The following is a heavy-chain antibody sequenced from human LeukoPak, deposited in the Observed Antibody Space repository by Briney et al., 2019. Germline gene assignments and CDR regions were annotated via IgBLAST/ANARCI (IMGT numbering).Heavy chain of an antibody. CDR2: IKSKTDGGTT. CDR1: GFSFRSYW. CDR3: TTSPDLAATFDY. V-gene: IGHV3-15*01. Sequence: GGSLRLSCAASGFSFRSYWMSWVRQTPGEGLEWVGRIKSKTDGGTTDYTAPMKGRFTISRDDSKNTLYLEMNSLKTEDTGVYYCTTSPDLAATFDYWGQGILVSVSS. D-gene: IGHD6-25*01. J-gene: IGHJ4*02.